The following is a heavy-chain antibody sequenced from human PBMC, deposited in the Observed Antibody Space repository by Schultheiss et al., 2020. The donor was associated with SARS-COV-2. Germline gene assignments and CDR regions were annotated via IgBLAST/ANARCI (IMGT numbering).Heavy chain of an antibody. V-gene: IGHV3-33*01. CDR1: GFTFSSYG. D-gene: IGHD5-24*01. Sequence: GGSLRLSCAASGFTFSSYGMHWVRQAPGKGLEWVAVIWYDGSNKYYADSVKGRFTISSDNSKNTLYLQMNSLRAEDTAVYYCTTGLLLDRWLWPGVAIDYWGQGTLVTVSS. CDR2: IWYDGSNK. J-gene: IGHJ4*02. CDR3: TTGLLLDRWLWPGVAIDY.